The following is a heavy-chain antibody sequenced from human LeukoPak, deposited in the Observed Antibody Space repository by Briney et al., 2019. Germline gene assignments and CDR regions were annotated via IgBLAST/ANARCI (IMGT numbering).Heavy chain of an antibody. CDR3: TRSPSLGGNYWGFDY. CDR2: LSPDGSSS. Sequence: GGSLRLSCAASGFTFSTYWMHCVRQAPGKGRVWVSRLSPDGSSSIYADSVKGRFTVSRDNAKNTLYLQMNSLRAEDTAVYYCTRSPSLGGNYWGFDYWGQGTLVTVSS. J-gene: IGHJ4*02. CDR1: GFTFSTYW. V-gene: IGHV3-74*01. D-gene: IGHD1-26*01.